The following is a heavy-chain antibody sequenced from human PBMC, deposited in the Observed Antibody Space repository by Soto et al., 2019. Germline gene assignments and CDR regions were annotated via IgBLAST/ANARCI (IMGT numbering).Heavy chain of an antibody. CDR3: ARLRKYHWHYLGSVYYYGMDV. Sequence: SETLSLTCAVYGGSFSGYYWSWIRQPPGKGLEWIGEINHGGSANYNPSLKSRVTISVDTSKNQFSLKLSSVTAADTAVYYCARLRKYHWHYLGSVYYYGMDVWGQGTTVTVSS. J-gene: IGHJ6*02. D-gene: IGHD1-7*01. CDR2: INHGGSA. CDR1: GGSFSGYY. V-gene: IGHV4-34*01.